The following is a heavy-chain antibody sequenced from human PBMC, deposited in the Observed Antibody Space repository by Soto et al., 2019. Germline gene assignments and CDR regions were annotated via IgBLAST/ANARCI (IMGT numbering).Heavy chain of an antibody. J-gene: IGHJ4*02. Sequence: ASVKVSCKASGYTLTSYGISWVRQAPGQGLEWMGWISAYNGNTNYAQKLQGRVTMTTDTSTSIAYMELRSLRSDDTAVYYCAIQRAPYGSGSYVPYDYWGQGTLVTVSS. V-gene: IGHV1-18*04. CDR2: ISAYNGNT. D-gene: IGHD3-10*01. CDR3: AIQRAPYGSGSYVPYDY. CDR1: GYTLTSYG.